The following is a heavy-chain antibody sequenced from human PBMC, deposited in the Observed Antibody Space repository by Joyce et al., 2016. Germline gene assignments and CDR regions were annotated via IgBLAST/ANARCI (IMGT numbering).Heavy chain of an antibody. CDR1: GLTFTTFW. CDR3: ARGRGMGV. CDR2: INEDGSDQ. Sequence: EAQLVESGGALVQPGESVKLSCAASGLTFTTFWMSWARQAPVKGLEWVANINEDGSDQYYVDSVRGRFTISRDNAKNSLYLQMNSLRAEDTAVYYCARGRGMGVWGQGTTVIVSS. V-gene: IGHV3-7*03. J-gene: IGHJ6*02.